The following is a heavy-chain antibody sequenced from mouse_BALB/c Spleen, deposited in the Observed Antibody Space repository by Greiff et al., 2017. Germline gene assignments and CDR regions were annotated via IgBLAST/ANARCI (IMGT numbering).Heavy chain of an antibody. CDR1: GFSLTSYG. D-gene: IGHD2-1*01. CDR3: ARRYGNYRSYYAMDY. CDR2: IWSGGST. Sequence: VQLVESGPGLVQPSQSLSITCTVSGFSLTSYGVHWVRQSPGKGLEWLGVIWSGGSTDYNAAFISRLSISKDNSKSQVFFKMNSLQANDTAIYYCARRYGNYRSYYAMDYWGQGTSVTVSS. V-gene: IGHV2-2*02. J-gene: IGHJ4*01.